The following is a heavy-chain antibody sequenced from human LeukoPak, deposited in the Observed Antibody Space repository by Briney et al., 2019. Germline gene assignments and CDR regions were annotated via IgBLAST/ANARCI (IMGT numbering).Heavy chain of an antibody. Sequence: ASVKVSCKASGYTFTSYYMHWVRQAPGQGLEWMGRINPNSGGTNYAQKFQGRVTMTRDTSISTAYMELSRLRSDDTAVYYCARESYYDFWSGYYTGRSLDYWGQGTLVTVSS. CDR1: GYTFTSYY. J-gene: IGHJ4*02. CDR2: INPNSGGT. V-gene: IGHV1-2*06. D-gene: IGHD3-3*01. CDR3: ARESYYDFWSGYYTGRSLDY.